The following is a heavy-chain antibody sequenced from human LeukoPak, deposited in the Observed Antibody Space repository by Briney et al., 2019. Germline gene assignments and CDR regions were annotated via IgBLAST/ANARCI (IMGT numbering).Heavy chain of an antibody. CDR3: ARGRYSSNYYYYYYMDV. CDR1: GGSFSGYY. CDR2: INHSGST. D-gene: IGHD6-13*01. J-gene: IGHJ6*03. Sequence: PSETLSLTCAVYGGSFSGYYWSWIHQPPGKGLEWIGEINHSGSTNYNPSLKSRVTISVDTSKNQFSLKLSSVTAADTAVYYCARGRYSSNYYYYYYMDVWGKGTTVTVSS. V-gene: IGHV4-34*01.